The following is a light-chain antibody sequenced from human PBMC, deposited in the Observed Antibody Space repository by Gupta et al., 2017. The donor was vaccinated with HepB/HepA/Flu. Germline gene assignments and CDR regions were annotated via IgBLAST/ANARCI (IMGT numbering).Light chain of an antibody. CDR3: QQSYTKPYT. Sequence: DIQMTQSPSSLSASIGDRITITCRASQSINIYLHWYQQTPGNAPKLLIYAASTLQTGVPSRFSGSGSGTDFTLTISSLQPEDFATYYCQQSYTKPYTFGQGTKLAVK. J-gene: IGKJ2*01. V-gene: IGKV1-39*01. CDR1: QSINIY. CDR2: AAS.